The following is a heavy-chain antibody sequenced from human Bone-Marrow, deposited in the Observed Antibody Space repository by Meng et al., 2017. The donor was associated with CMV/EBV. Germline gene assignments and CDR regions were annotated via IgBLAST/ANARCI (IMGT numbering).Heavy chain of an antibody. V-gene: IGHV1-18*01. CDR3: AAGPFGAVAGNFDY. Sequence: ASVKVSCKASGYTFTSYDINWVRQATGQGLEWMGWMNPNSGNTNYAQKLQGRVTMTTDTSTSTAYMELRSLRSDDTAVYYCAAGPFGAVAGNFDYWGQGTLVTVSS. CDR1: GYTFTSYD. J-gene: IGHJ4*02. CDR2: MNPNSGNT. D-gene: IGHD6-19*01.